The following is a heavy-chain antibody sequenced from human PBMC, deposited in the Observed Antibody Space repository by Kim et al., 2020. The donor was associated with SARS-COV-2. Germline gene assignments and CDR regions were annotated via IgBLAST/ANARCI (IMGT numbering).Heavy chain of an antibody. CDR3: ARAPLPFCSSTSCYEPLDGMDV. J-gene: IGHJ6*02. V-gene: IGHV1-3*01. CDR2: INAGNGKT. D-gene: IGHD2-2*01. CDR1: GYTFTSYA. Sequence: ASVKVSCKASGYTFTSYAMHWVRQAPGQRLEWMGWINAGNGKTKYSQKFQGRVTITRDTSASTAYMELSSLRSEDTAVYYCARAPLPFCSSTSCYEPLDGMDVWGQGTTVTVSS.